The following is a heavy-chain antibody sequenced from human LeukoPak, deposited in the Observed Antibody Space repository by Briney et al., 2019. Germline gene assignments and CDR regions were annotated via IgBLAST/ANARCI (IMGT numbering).Heavy chain of an antibody. D-gene: IGHD4-17*01. J-gene: IGHJ4*02. V-gene: IGHV3-30*18. Sequence: GGSLRLSCAASGFSFISYGMHWVRQAPGKGLEGVGDISDDGRNKNYADSVKGRFTISRDNSKDTLYLQMNSLRDEDTAVYYCAKRPSDYGDYVTYFDYWGQGTLVTVSS. CDR1: GFSFISYG. CDR2: ISDDGRNK. CDR3: AKRPSDYGDYVTYFDY.